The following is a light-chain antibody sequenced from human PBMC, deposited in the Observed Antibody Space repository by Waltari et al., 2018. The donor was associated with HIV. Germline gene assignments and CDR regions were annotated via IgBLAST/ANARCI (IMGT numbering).Light chain of an antibody. Sequence: QSALTQPASVSGSPRQSITISFTGTSSDVGRYNHVSWYQQHPGKAPKLMTYEDNKRPSGVSDRFSGSKSGNTASLTISGLQSEDEADYYCCSYAGSTTWVFGGGTKLTVL. CDR3: CSYAGSTTWV. V-gene: IGLV2-23*01. CDR1: SSDVGRYNH. CDR2: EDN. J-gene: IGLJ3*02.